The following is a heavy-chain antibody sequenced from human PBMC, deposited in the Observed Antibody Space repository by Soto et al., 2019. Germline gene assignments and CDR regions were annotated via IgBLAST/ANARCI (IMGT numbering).Heavy chain of an antibody. CDR1: GFTFSSYS. Sequence: EVQLVESGGGLVKPGGSLRLSCAASGFTFSSYSMNWVRQAPGKGLEWVSSISSSSSYIYYADSVKGRFTISRDNAKNSLYLQMNSLRAEDTAVYYCARVASVYYYDSSGYYYGGIDYWGQGTLVTVSS. V-gene: IGHV3-21*01. J-gene: IGHJ4*02. D-gene: IGHD3-22*01. CDR3: ARVASVYYYDSSGYYYGGIDY. CDR2: ISSSSSYI.